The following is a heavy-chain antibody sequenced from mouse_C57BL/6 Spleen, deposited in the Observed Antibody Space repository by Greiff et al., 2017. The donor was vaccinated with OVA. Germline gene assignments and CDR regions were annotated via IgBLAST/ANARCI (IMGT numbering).Heavy chain of an antibody. CDR3: ARSGVTTVVEQAWFAY. D-gene: IGHD1-1*01. CDR1: GYTFTSYG. V-gene: IGHV1-81*01. J-gene: IGHJ3*01. CDR2: IYPRSGNT. Sequence: QVQLQQSGAELARPGASVKLSCKASGYTFTSYGISWVKQRTGQGLEWIGEIYPRSGNTYYNEKFKGKATLTADKSSSTAYMELRSLTSEDSAVYFCARSGVTTVVEQAWFAYWGQGTLVTVSA.